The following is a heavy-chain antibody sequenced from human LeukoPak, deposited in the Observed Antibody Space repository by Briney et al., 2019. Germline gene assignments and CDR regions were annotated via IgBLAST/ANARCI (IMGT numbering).Heavy chain of an antibody. D-gene: IGHD5-18*01. J-gene: IGHJ5*02. V-gene: IGHV4-34*01. Sequence: SETLSLTCAVYGGSFSGYYWSWIRQPPGKGLEWIGEINHSGSTNYNPSLKSRVTISVDTSKNQFSLKLSSVTAADTAVYYCAEVAQRGYSYDNWFDPWGQGTLVTVSS. CDR3: AEVAQRGYSYDNWFDP. CDR1: GGSFSGYY. CDR2: INHSGST.